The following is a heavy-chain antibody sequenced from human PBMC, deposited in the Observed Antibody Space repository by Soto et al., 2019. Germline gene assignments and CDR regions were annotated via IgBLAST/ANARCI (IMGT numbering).Heavy chain of an antibody. D-gene: IGHD1-26*01. J-gene: IGHJ4*02. CDR3: GRARSGQIAVFY. CDR1: GYTFTGHY. V-gene: IGHV1-2*02. Sequence: ASVKVSCKASGYTFTGHYIHWARQAPEQGPEWMGEIAPESGATRYAQKFQGRVTMTRDTSITTVYMELKNLSPDDTAVYYSGRARSGQIAVFYSDQGTRSTVSS. CDR2: IAPESGAT.